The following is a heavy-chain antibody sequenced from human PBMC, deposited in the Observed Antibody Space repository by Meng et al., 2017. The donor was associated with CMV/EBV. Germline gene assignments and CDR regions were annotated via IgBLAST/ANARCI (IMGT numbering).Heavy chain of an antibody. CDR3: VRSSGWSLFDY. J-gene: IGHJ4*02. CDR1: GFPFSDYY. D-gene: IGHD6-19*01. V-gene: IGHV1-2*02. CDR2: VNSNNDAT. Sequence: QVQLVQAWAEMHKPGASVQVSCTTSGFPFSDYYLHWGRQAPGQGLEWMGWVNSNNDATTSARKFQGRVSMTRDTSIRTAHMELSRLMSDDTAVYYCVRSSGWSLFDYWGQGTLVTVSS.